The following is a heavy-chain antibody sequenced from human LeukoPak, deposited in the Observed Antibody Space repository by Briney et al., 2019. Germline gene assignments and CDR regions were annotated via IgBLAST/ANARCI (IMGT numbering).Heavy chain of an antibody. CDR2: ISWNSGSI. CDR1: GFTFDDYA. V-gene: IGHV3-9*01. Sequence: SLRLSCAASGFTFDDYAMHWVRQAPGKGLEWVSGISWNSGSIGYADSVKGRFTISRDNAKNSLYLQMNSLRAEDTALYYCAKGGGYYLGGSLTTIFDYWGQGTLVTVSS. CDR3: AKGGGYYLGGSLTTIFDY. D-gene: IGHD3-22*01. J-gene: IGHJ4*02.